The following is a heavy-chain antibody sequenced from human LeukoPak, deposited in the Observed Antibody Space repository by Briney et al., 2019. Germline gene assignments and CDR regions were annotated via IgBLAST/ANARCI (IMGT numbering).Heavy chain of an antibody. CDR2: VYRGGST. V-gene: IGHV3-53*01. CDR3: AKDSLGYYSMDV. Sequence: GGSLRLSCAASGFTVSSNYMRWVRQARAKGLEWVSVVYRGGSTYYADSVKGRFTISRDNSMNTLYLQMNSLRAEDTAVYYCAKDSLGYYSMDVWGQGTTVTVSS. D-gene: IGHD7-27*01. J-gene: IGHJ6*02. CDR1: GFTVSSNY.